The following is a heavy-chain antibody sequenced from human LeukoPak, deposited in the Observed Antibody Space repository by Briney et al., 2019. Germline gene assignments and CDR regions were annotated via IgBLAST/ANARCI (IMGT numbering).Heavy chain of an antibody. D-gene: IGHD3-10*01. CDR3: ARLGSGHDPNWFDP. CDR2: IYYSGST. J-gene: IGHJ5*02. V-gene: IGHV4-59*08. Sequence: PSETLSLTCTVSGGSISSYYWSWIRQPPGKGLEWIGYIYYSGSTNYNPSLKSRVTISVDTSKNQFSLKLSSVTAADTAVYYCARLGSGHDPNWFDPWGQGTLVTVSS. CDR1: GGSISSYY.